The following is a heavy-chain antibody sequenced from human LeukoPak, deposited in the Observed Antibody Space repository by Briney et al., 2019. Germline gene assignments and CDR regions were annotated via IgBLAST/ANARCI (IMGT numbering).Heavy chain of an antibody. J-gene: IGHJ4*02. CDR2: IYSGGST. V-gene: IGHV3-53*04. Sequence: GGSLRLSCAASGFTVSSNYVGWVRQAPGKGLEWVSVIYSGGSTYYADSVKGRFTISRHNSKNTLYLQMNSLRAEDTAVYYCARDNLRLRRALDYWGQGTLVTVSS. CDR1: GFTVSSNY. D-gene: IGHD5-12*01. CDR3: ARDNLRLRRALDY.